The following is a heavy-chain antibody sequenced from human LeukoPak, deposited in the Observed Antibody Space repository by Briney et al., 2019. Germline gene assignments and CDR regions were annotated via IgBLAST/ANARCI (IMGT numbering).Heavy chain of an antibody. Sequence: PGGSLRLSCAASGFTFSSYAMHWVRQAPGKGLEWVAVISYDGSNKYYADSVKARFTISRDNSKNTLYLQMNSLRAEDTAVYYCARDGRYSSGWSLSDYWGQGTLVTVSS. CDR1: GFTFSSYA. CDR3: ARDGRYSSGWSLSDY. V-gene: IGHV3-30-3*01. D-gene: IGHD6-19*01. J-gene: IGHJ4*02. CDR2: ISYDGSNK.